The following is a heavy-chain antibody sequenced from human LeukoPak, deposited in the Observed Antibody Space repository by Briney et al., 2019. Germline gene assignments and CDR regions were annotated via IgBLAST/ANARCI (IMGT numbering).Heavy chain of an antibody. D-gene: IGHD6-13*01. CDR1: GFTFSSYA. CDR3: AREHWYSSSWSPSRYFDY. Sequence: GGSLRLSCAASGFTFSSYAMSWVRQAPGKGLEWVSAISGSGGSTYSADSVKGRFTISRDNSKNTLYLQMNSLRAEDTAVYYCAREHWYSSSWSPSRYFDYWGQGTLVTVSS. CDR2: ISGSGGST. V-gene: IGHV3-23*01. J-gene: IGHJ4*02.